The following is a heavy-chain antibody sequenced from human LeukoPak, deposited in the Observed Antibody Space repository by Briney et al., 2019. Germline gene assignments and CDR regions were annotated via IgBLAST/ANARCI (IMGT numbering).Heavy chain of an antibody. CDR2: IHHGGST. V-gene: IGHV4-59*12. J-gene: IGHJ4*02. CDR1: GGSISSYY. CDR3: ARNPGKGGFDY. Sequence: SETLSLTCTVSGGSISSYYWSWIRQPPGKGLEWIGEIHHGGSTNSKPSLKSRVTISIDNSKNQFSLNLNSMTAADTAVYYCARNPGKGGFDYWGRGTLVTVSS.